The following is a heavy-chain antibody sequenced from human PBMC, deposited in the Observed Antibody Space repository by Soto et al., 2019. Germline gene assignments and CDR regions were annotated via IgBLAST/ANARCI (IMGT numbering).Heavy chain of an antibody. CDR3: ARSSGYYDVDY. D-gene: IGHD3-22*01. CDR1: GYTFTSYA. CDR2: INAGNGNT. Sequence: QVQLVQSGAEVKKPGASVKVSCNASGYTFTSYAMHWVRQAPGQRVEWMGWINAGNGNTKYSQKFQGRVTITRDTSASTAYMELTSLRSEDTAAYYCARSSGYYDVDYWGQGTLVTVSS. V-gene: IGHV1-3*01. J-gene: IGHJ4*02.